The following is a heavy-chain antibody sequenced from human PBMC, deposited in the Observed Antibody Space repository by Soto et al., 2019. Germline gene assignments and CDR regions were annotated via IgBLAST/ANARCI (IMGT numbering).Heavy chain of an antibody. D-gene: IGHD4-17*01. CDR2: ISGSGGST. Sequence: GGSLRLSCAASGFTFSSYAMSWVRQAPGKGLEWVSAISGSGGSTYYADSVKGRFTISRDNSKNTLYLQMNSLRAKDTAVYYCANTQRPYGDYDPFDYWGQGTLVTVSS. J-gene: IGHJ4*02. V-gene: IGHV3-23*01. CDR1: GFTFSSYA. CDR3: ANTQRPYGDYDPFDY.